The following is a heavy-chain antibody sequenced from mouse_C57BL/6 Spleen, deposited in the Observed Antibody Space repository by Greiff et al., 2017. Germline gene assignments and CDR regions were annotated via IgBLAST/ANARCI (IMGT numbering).Heavy chain of an antibody. J-gene: IGHJ1*03. V-gene: IGHV5-17*01. CDR1: GFTFSDYG. CDR2: ISSGSSTI. CDR3: ARRYYGSWYFDV. D-gene: IGHD1-1*01. Sequence: EVKLQESGGGLVKPGGSLKLSCAASGFTFSDYGMHWVRQAPEKGLEWVAYISSGSSTIYYADTVKGRFTISRDNAKNTLFLQMTSLRSEDTAMYYCARRYYGSWYFDVWGTGTTVTVSS.